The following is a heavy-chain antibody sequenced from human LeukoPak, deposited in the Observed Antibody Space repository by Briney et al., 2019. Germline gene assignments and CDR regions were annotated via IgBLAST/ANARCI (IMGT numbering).Heavy chain of an antibody. CDR1: GYTFTSYD. V-gene: IGHV1-8*03. Sequence: ASVKVSCKASGYTFTSYDINWVRQATGQGLEWMGWMNPNSGNTGYAQKFQGRVTITGNTSISTAYMELSSLRSEDTAVYYCARGLRWAGAFDIWGQGTMVTVSS. CDR3: ARGLRWAGAFDI. J-gene: IGHJ3*02. D-gene: IGHD4-23*01. CDR2: MNPNSGNT.